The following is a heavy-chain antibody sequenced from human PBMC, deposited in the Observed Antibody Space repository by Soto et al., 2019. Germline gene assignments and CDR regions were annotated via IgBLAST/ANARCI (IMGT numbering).Heavy chain of an antibody. J-gene: IGHJ4*02. V-gene: IGHV1-69*13. CDR1: GGTFSSYA. Sequence: SVKVSCKASGGTFSSYAISWVRQAPGQGLEWMGGIIPIFGTANYAQKFQGRVTITADESTSTAYMELSSLRSEDTAVYYCARGPLGYYDSSGYSHAVFDYWGQGTLVTVSS. CDR3: ARGPLGYYDSSGYSHAVFDY. CDR2: IIPIFGTA. D-gene: IGHD3-22*01.